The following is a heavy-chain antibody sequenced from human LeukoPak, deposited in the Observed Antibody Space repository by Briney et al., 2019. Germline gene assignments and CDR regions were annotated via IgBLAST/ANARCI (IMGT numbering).Heavy chain of an antibody. CDR2: IIPFLGVP. CDR1: GGTFSVYA. D-gene: IGHD6-13*01. CDR3: ARGFTYSSDY. V-gene: IGHV1-69*10. Sequence: ASVTVSCKASGGTFSVYAISWVRQAPGQGREWMGGIIPFLGVPNYAQKFQGRVTITADKSTSTAYMELSSLRSEDTAVYYCARGFTYSSDYWGQGTLVTVSS. J-gene: IGHJ4*02.